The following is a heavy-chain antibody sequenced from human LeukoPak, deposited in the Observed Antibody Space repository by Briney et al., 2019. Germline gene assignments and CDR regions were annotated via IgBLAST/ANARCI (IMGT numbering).Heavy chain of an antibody. CDR2: IYYSGST. J-gene: IGHJ4*02. Sequence: SETLSLTCTVSGGSISSGDYYWSWIRLPPGKGLEWIGYIYYSGSTYYNPSLKSRVTISVDTSKNQFSLKLSSVTAADTAVYYCARVGWGGYDPYFDYWGQGTLVTVSS. V-gene: IGHV4-30-4*08. CDR3: ARVGWGGYDPYFDY. CDR1: GGSISSGDYY. D-gene: IGHD5-12*01.